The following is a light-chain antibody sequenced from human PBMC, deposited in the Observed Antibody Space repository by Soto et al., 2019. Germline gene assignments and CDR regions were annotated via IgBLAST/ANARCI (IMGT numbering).Light chain of an antibody. CDR1: QSVNNNY. CDR2: GAS. CDR3: QQYGDIWWT. V-gene: IGKV3-20*01. Sequence: EVVLTQSPGTLSLSPGERATLSCRASQSVNNNYLAWYHQKPGQAPRLLIYGASSRATGIPDRFSGSGSGTDFTLTISRLEPEDFAVYYCQQYGDIWWTFGQGTKVEIK. J-gene: IGKJ1*01.